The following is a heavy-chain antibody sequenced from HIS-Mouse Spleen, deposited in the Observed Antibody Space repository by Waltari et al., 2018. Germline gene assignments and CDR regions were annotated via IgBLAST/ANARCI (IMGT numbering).Heavy chain of an antibody. Sequence: QLQLQESAPGLVKPSETLSLTCTFPAGSLSSSRYYSGWNRQPPGKGLELIGSIYYSGSTYYNPSLKSRVTISVDTSKNQFSLKLSSVTAADTAVYYCAREIPYSSSWYDWYFDLWGRGTLVTVSS. J-gene: IGHJ2*01. CDR2: IYYSGST. CDR3: AREIPYSSSWYDWYFDL. D-gene: IGHD6-13*01. V-gene: IGHV4-39*07. CDR1: AGSLSSSRYY.